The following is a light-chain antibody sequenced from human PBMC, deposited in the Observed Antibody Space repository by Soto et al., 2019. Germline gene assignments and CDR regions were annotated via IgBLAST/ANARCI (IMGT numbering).Light chain of an antibody. CDR2: TTN. CDR1: SSNIGTSS. V-gene: IGLV1-44*01. J-gene: IGLJ1*01. CDR3: AACDDSLNGHV. Sequence: QSVLTQPHSASGTPGQRVTISCSGSSSNIGTSSVHWFQQLPGTAPKLLISTTNQRPSGVPERFSGSKSGTSASLAISGLQSEDEADYYCAACDDSLNGHVFGTGTKVTAL.